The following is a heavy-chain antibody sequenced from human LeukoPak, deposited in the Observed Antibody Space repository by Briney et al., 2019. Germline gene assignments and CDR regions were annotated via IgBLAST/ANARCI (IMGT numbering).Heavy chain of an antibody. Sequence: GGSLRLSCAASGFTFDDYGMSWVRQAPGKGLEWVSGINWNGGSTGYADSVKGRFTISRDNAKNSLYLQMNSLRAEDTALYYCARATYYYDSSGYYSHRLHDYWGQGTLVTVSS. CDR1: GFTFDDYG. V-gene: IGHV3-20*04. D-gene: IGHD3-22*01. J-gene: IGHJ4*02. CDR3: ARATYYYDSSGYYSHRLHDY. CDR2: INWNGGST.